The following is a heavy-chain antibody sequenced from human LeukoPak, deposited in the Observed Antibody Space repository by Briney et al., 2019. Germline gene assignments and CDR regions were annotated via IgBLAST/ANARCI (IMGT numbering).Heavy chain of an antibody. CDR3: AKDLGDARSWYLCY. D-gene: IGHD6-13*01. CDR1: GFAFGSYV. Sequence: GGSLRLSCAASGFAFGSYVMHWVRQTPGKGLEWVAVIAHDGSIKYYGESVKGRFTISRDSSKNTLYLQMNSLRNEDTAVYYCAKDLGDARSWYLCYWGQGTLVTVAS. J-gene: IGHJ4*02. CDR2: IAHDGSIK. V-gene: IGHV3-30*18.